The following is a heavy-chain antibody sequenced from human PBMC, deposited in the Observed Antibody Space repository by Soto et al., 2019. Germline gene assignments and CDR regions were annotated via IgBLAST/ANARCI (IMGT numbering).Heavy chain of an antibody. CDR2: ISYDGSNK. Sequence: GGSLRLSCAASGFTFSSYGMHWVRQAPGKGLEWVAVISYDGSNKYYADSVKGRFTISRDNSKNTLYLQMNSLRAEDTAVYYCAKPILTGYNHYGMDVWGQGTTVTVSS. J-gene: IGHJ6*02. CDR1: GFTFSSYG. V-gene: IGHV3-30*18. D-gene: IGHD3-9*01. CDR3: AKPILTGYNHYGMDV.